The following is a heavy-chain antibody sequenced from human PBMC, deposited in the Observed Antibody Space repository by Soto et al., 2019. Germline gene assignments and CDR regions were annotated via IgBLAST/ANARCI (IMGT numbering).Heavy chain of an antibody. Sequence: SETLSLTCTVSGGSISSSSYYWGWIRQPPGKGLEWIGSIYYSGSTYYNPSLKSRVTISVDTSKNQFSLKLSSVAAADTAVYYCASLRLGELSLGGYFDYWGQGTLVTVSS. V-gene: IGHV4-39*01. CDR2: IYYSGST. CDR3: ASLRLGELSLGGYFDY. D-gene: IGHD3-16*02. CDR1: GGSISSSSYY. J-gene: IGHJ4*02.